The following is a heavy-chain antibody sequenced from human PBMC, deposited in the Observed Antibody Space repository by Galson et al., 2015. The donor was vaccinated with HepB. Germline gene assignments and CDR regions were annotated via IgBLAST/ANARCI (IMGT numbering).Heavy chain of an antibody. Sequence: SVKVSCKASGYTSTGYYMHWVRQAPGQGLEWMGWINPNSGGTNYAQKFQGRVTMTRDTSISTAYMELSRLRSDDTAVYYCARGGQKGHSNYYYYYYMDVWGKGTTVTVSS. D-gene: IGHD5-12*01. CDR3: ARGGQKGHSNYYYYYYMDV. CDR2: INPNSGGT. CDR1: GYTSTGYY. V-gene: IGHV1-2*02. J-gene: IGHJ6*03.